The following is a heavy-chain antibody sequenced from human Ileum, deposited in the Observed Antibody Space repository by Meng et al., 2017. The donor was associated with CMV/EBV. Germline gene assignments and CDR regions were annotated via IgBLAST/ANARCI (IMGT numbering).Heavy chain of an antibody. CDR1: GFIVSSNY. CDR2: IYSDGKI. D-gene: IGHD5-12*01. J-gene: IGHJ6*02. Sequence: GESLKIFCAASGFIVSSNYMNWVRQAPGKGLEWGSVIYSDGKIYYAASVKGRFTISRDNSKNSLDLQMNSLTSEKTAVYYCAREIVRDYDRDGMDVWGQGTTVTVSS. CDR3: AREIVRDYDRDGMDV. V-gene: IGHV3-66*02.